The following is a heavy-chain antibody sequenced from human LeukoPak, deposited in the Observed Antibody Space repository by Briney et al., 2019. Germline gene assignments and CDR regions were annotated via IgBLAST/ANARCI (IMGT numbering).Heavy chain of an antibody. D-gene: IGHD3-10*01. CDR1: GFTFRSYW. J-gene: IGHJ4*02. Sequence: GGSLRLSCEASGFTFRSYWMTWVRQSPGKGLEWVAIIKPDGSDKFHVDSVKGRFTISRDNAKNSLYLQMSNLRAEGTAVYYCARGGHRQKEFWGQGTLVTVSS. V-gene: IGHV3-7*01. CDR2: IKPDGSDK. CDR3: ARGGHRQKEF.